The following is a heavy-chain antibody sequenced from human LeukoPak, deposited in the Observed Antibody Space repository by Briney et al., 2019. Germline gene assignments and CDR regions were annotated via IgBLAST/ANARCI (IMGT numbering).Heavy chain of an antibody. D-gene: IGHD5-18*01. CDR3: AKDIAQGYTFGSIEQDY. J-gene: IGHJ4*02. CDR2: ISESGSGT. CDR1: GLTFSRYA. V-gene: IGHV3-23*01. Sequence: GGSLRLSCAVSGLTFSRYAMSWVCQAPGKGLEWVSAISESGSGTYYADSVKGRFTISRDNSKDTLSLQMNSLRAEDTAVYYCAKDIAQGYTFGSIEQDYWGQGTLVTVSS.